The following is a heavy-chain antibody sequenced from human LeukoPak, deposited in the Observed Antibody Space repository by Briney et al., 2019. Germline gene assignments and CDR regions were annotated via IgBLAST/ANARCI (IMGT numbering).Heavy chain of an antibody. J-gene: IGHJ4*02. Sequence: GGSLRLSCAASGFTFSSYAMSWVRQAPGKGLEWVSGISGSSGRTNYADSVKGRFTISRDNSKNTLYLQMNSLRAEDTAVYYCARDHLGGDYPDYWGQGTLVTVSS. CDR1: GFTFSSYA. CDR3: ARDHLGGDYPDY. CDR2: ISGSSGRT. V-gene: IGHV3-23*01. D-gene: IGHD4-17*01.